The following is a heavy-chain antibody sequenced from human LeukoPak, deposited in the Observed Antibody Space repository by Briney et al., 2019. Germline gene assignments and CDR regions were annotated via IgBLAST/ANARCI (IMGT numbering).Heavy chain of an antibody. D-gene: IGHD3-22*01. Sequence: PSETLSLTCTVSGGSISSYYWSWIRQPPGKGLEWIGYIYYSGSTNYNPSLKSRVTISVDTSKNQFSLKLSSATAADTAVYYCARDGNYYDSSPLNFQHWGQGTLVTVSS. CDR2: IYYSGST. J-gene: IGHJ1*01. CDR3: ARDGNYYDSSPLNFQH. CDR1: GGSISSYY. V-gene: IGHV4-59*01.